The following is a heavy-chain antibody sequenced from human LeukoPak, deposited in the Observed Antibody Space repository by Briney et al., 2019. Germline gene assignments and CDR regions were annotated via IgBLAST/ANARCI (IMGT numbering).Heavy chain of an antibody. V-gene: IGHV4-39*01. Sequence: SETLSLTCTVSGGSIRSASYYWGWIRQPPGKGLEWIGSIYYSGSTYYNPSLKSRVTISVDTSKNQFSLKLSSVTAADTAVYYCGRLFYDFWSGHYYYYMDVWGKGTTVTVSS. J-gene: IGHJ6*03. CDR3: GRLFYDFWSGHYYYYMDV. CDR1: GGSIRSASYY. CDR2: IYYSGST. D-gene: IGHD3-3*01.